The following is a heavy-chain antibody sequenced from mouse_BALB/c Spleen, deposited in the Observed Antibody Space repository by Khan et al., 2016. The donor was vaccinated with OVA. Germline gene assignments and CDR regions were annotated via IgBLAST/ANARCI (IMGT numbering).Heavy chain of an antibody. CDR2: INTYTGEP. V-gene: IGHV9-1*02. CDR1: GYTFTNYG. Sequence: QIQLVQSGPELKKPGETVKISCKASGYTFTNYGMNWVKQAPGKGLKWMGWINTYTGEPTYADDFKGRFAFSLETSASTAYLQINNLKNEDMATYFCARGEDTMITTDGYYFDYWGQGTTLTVAS. CDR3: ARGEDTMITTDGYYFDY. D-gene: IGHD2-4*01. J-gene: IGHJ2*01.